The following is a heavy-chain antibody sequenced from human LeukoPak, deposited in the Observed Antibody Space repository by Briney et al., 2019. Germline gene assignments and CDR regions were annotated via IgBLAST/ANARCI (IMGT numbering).Heavy chain of an antibody. V-gene: IGHV3-74*01. CDR1: GFTFSSYW. J-gene: IGHJ4*02. CDR3: ARARGGYDLDY. CDR2: INSDGSST. D-gene: IGHD5-12*01. Sequence: GGSLRLSCAASGFTFSSYWMHWVRQAPGKGLVWVSRINSDGSSTSYADSVKGRFTISRDNAKNTLYLQMNSLRVEDTAVYYCARARGGYDLDYWGQGTLVTVSS.